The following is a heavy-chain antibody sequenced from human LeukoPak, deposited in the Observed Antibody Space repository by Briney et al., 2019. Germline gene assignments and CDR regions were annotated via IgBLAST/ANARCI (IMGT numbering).Heavy chain of an antibody. J-gene: IGHJ4*02. CDR3: ARDLGDLEWLLPY. Sequence: GGSLRLSCAASGFTFSSYGMHWVRQAPGKGLEWVAVISYDGSNKYYADSVKSRFTISRDNSKNTLYLQMNSLRAEDTAVYYCARDLGDLEWLLPYWGQGTLVTVSS. CDR2: ISYDGSNK. D-gene: IGHD3-3*01. V-gene: IGHV3-30*03. CDR1: GFTFSSYG.